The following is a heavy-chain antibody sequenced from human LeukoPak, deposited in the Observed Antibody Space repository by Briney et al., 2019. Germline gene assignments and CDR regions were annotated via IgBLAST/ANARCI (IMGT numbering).Heavy chain of an antibody. D-gene: IGHD3-22*01. Sequence: ASVKVSCKASGYTFTDYYVHWVRQAPGQGLEWMGRINPNSGGSNYAQEFQGRVTMTRDTSISTAYMELNRLRSDDTAVYYCARDSGGYYDSSGYYYFDYWGQGTLVTVSS. V-gene: IGHV1-2*06. CDR2: INPNSGGS. CDR1: GYTFTDYY. J-gene: IGHJ4*02. CDR3: ARDSGGYYDSSGYYYFDY.